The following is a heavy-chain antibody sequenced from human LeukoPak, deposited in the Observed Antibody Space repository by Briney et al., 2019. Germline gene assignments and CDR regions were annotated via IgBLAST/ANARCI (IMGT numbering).Heavy chain of an antibody. CDR2: VYYSGST. V-gene: IGHV4-59*01. CDR3: ARVLDLSKRGLDAFDI. Sequence: SETLSLTCTVSGGSISSYFWSWIRHPPGKGLEWIGYVYYSGSTNYNPPLKSRVTISVDTSKKQFSLKLSSATAADTAVYYCARVLDLSKRGLDAFDIWGQGTMVTVSS. CDR1: GGSISSYF. J-gene: IGHJ3*02. D-gene: IGHD3-16*01.